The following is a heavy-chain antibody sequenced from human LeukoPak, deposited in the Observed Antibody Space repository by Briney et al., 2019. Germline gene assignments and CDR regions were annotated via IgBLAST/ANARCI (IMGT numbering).Heavy chain of an antibody. V-gene: IGHV4-34*01. Sequence: SETLSLTCAIYGGSFSGYYWSWIRQPPGKGLEWIGEINHRGSTNYNPSLKSRVTISVDTSRSSFSLELSSVTAADTAVYYCARVGYCGGDCYPFDYWGQGTLTTISS. CDR3: ARVGYCGGDCYPFDY. CDR1: GGSFSGYY. J-gene: IGHJ4*02. CDR2: INHRGST. D-gene: IGHD2-21*02.